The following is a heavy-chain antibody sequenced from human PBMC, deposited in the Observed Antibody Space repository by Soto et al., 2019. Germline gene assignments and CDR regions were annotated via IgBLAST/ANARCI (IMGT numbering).Heavy chain of an antibody. CDR2: ISYGGSNK. V-gene: IGHV3-30*18. CDR3: AKGHYGSGNTFDY. Sequence: GGSLRLSCAASGFTFSSYGMHWVRQAPGKGLEWVAVISYGGSNKYYADSVKGRFTISRDNSKNTLYLQMNSLRAEDTAVYYCAKGHYGSGNTFDYWGQGTLVTVSS. CDR1: GFTFSSYG. J-gene: IGHJ4*02. D-gene: IGHD3-10*01.